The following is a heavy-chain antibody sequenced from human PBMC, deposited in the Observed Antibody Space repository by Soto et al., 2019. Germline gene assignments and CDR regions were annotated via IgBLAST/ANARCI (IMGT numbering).Heavy chain of an antibody. CDR1: GYTFTGYY. J-gene: IGHJ6*02. CDR2: INPNSGGT. D-gene: IGHD3-10*01. V-gene: IGHV1-2*02. Sequence: ASVKVSCKASGYTFTGYYMHWVLQAPGQGLEWMGWINPNSGGTNYAQKFQGRVTMTRDTSISTAYMELSRLRSDDTAVYYCARGRGFGELLDYYYYYYGMDVWGQGTTVTVSS. CDR3: ARGRGFGELLDYYYYYYGMDV.